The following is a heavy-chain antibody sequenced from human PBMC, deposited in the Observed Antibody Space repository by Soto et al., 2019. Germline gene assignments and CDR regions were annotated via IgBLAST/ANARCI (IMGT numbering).Heavy chain of an antibody. D-gene: IGHD2-21*02. CDR1: GGSISSGGYY. CDR2: IYYSGST. J-gene: IGHJ4*02. V-gene: IGHV4-31*03. Sequence: QVQLQESGPGLVKPSQTLSLTCTVSGGSISSGGYYWSWIRQHPGKGLEWIGYIYYSGSTYYNPSLKSRDTISVDTSKNQFSLKLSSVTAADTAVYYCARDCGGDCPMRYFDYWGQGTLVTVSS. CDR3: ARDCGGDCPMRYFDY.